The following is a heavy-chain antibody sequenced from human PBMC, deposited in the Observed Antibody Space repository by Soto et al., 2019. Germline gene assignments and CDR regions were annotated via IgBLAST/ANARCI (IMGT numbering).Heavy chain of an antibody. CDR1: GGSFSGYY. V-gene: IGHV4-34*01. CDR2: INHSGST. Sequence: QVQLQQWGAGLLKPSETLSLTCAVYGGSFSGYYWSWIRQPPGKGLEWIGEINHSGSTNYNPSLKSGVTISVATSKNQCSLSLSSVTAADTAVYYCARGSRRITMVRGRNANTGAFDIWGQGTMVTVSS. J-gene: IGHJ3*02. D-gene: IGHD3-10*01. CDR3: ARGSRRITMVRGRNANTGAFDI.